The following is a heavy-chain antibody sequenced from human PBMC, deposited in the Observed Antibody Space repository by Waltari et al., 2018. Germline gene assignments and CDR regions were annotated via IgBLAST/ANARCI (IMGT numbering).Heavy chain of an antibody. CDR3: ARDYYHSISH. Sequence: VQLVESGGGLVQPGGSLRPSCAASGFTFRGNWMHWVRQAPGKGLVWVSHINGDGSSTSYADSVKGRFTISRDDAKNTLCLQMNSLRAEDTAVYYCARDYYHSISHWGQGTLVTVSS. J-gene: IGHJ4*02. CDR2: INGDGSST. CDR1: GFTFRGNW. V-gene: IGHV3-74*01. D-gene: IGHD1-26*01.